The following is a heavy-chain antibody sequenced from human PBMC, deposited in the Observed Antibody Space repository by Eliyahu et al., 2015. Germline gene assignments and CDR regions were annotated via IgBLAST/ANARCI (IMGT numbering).Heavy chain of an antibody. CDR1: GFTFSSYA. D-gene: IGHD6-19*01. CDR2: ISGSGGST. CDR3: AKLRVGSGRLKSYYFDY. V-gene: IGHV3-23*01. J-gene: IGHJ4*02. Sequence: EVQLLESGGGLVQPGGSLRLSCAASGFTFSSYAXXWVRQAPGKGLEWXSAISGSGGSTYYADSVKGRFTISRDNSKNTLYLQMNSLRAEDTAVYYCAKLRVGSGRLKSYYFDYWGQGTLVTVSS.